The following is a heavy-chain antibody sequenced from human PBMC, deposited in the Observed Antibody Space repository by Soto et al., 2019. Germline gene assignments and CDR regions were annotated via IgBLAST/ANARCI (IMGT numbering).Heavy chain of an antibody. D-gene: IGHD2-15*01. V-gene: IGHV1-69*08. Sequence: QVQLVQSGAEVKKPGSSVKVSCKASGGTFSSYTISWVRQAPGQGLEWMGRIIPILGIANYAQKFQGRVTITADKSTSTAYMELSSLRSEDTAVYYCAREGGGGYCYMDVWGKGTTVTVSS. CDR1: GGTFSSYT. CDR2: IIPILGIA. CDR3: AREGGGGYCYMDV. J-gene: IGHJ6*03.